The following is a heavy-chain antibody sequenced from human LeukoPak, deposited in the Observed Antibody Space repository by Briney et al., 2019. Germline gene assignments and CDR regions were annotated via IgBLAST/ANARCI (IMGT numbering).Heavy chain of an antibody. CDR2: IYYSGST. Sequence: SETLSLTCTVSSGSVNSYYWSWIRQPPGKGLEWIGYIYYSGSTNYNPSLKSRVTISVDTSKNQFSLKLSSVTAADTAVYYCARVAAGRYWYFDLWGRGTLVTVSS. CDR3: ARVAAGRYWYFDL. J-gene: IGHJ2*01. V-gene: IGHV4-59*02. CDR1: SGSVNSYY.